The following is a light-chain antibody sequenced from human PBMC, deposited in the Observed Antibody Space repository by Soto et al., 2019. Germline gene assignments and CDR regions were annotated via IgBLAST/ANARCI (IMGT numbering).Light chain of an antibody. V-gene: IGKV1-27*01. CDR2: AAS. CDR1: QGISNY. CDR3: QKYNSALSRG. J-gene: IGKJ1*01. Sequence: DIQMNQSPSSLSASVGDRVTITCRASQGISNYLAWYQQKPGKVPKLLIYAASTLQSGVPSRCSGSGSGTDFTLTITSLQPEDVATYYCQKYNSALSRGFGQGTKVEIK.